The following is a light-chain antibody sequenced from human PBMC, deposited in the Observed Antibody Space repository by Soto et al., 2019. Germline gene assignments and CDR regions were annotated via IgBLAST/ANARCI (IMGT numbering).Light chain of an antibody. J-gene: IGKJ1*01. CDR1: QSVSSSY. V-gene: IGKV3-20*01. Sequence: EIVLTQSPGTLSLSPGERATLSCRASQSVSSSYLAWYQQKPGQAPRLLIYGASSRATGIPDRFSGSGSGTDFTLTISRLVPEDFAVYYCQQYGSSRWTFGQGTKVEI. CDR2: GAS. CDR3: QQYGSSRWT.